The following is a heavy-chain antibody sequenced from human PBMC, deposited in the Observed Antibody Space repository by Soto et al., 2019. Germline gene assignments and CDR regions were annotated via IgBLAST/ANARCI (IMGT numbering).Heavy chain of an antibody. V-gene: IGHV3-23*01. CDR1: GFTFSTYP. CDR2: IGTTGGDT. J-gene: IGHJ2*01. Sequence: EVQLLESGGCLVQPGGSLRLSCAASGFTFSTYPMSWVRQTPGKVLEWVSTIGTTGGDTYYPDSLKGRSTISRDDSKNTLYLQMNSLRAEDSAVYYCAKIRMDSGRGYFDLWGRGTLVTVSS. D-gene: IGHD6-25*01. CDR3: AKIRMDSGRGYFDL.